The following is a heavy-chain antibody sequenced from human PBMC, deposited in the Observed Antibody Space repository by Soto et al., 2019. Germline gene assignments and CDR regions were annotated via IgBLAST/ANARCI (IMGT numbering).Heavy chain of an antibody. D-gene: IGHD3-3*01. CDR3: ALFGVLTYPKA. Sequence: GGSLRLSCAASGFTFSTYWMHWVRQPPGKGLVWVSRIDSDGSSTNYADSVKGRFTISRDNARNTLYLQMNSLRAEDTAVYDCALFGVLTYPKAWGQGTLVTVSS. V-gene: IGHV3-74*01. CDR2: IDSDGSST. CDR1: GFTFSTYW. J-gene: IGHJ5*02.